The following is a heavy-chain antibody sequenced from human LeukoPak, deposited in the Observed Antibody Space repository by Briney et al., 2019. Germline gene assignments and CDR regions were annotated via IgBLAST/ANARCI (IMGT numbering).Heavy chain of an antibody. J-gene: IGHJ3*02. CDR1: GFTVSSNY. V-gene: IGHV3-23*01. CDR2: ISGSGGST. Sequence: GGSLRLSSAVSGFTVSSNYMSWVRQAPGKGLEWVSAISGSGGSTYYADSVKGRFTISRDNSKNTLYLQMNSLRAEDTAVYYCAIQFTMIVVGPFDIWGQGTMVTVSS. CDR3: AIQFTMIVVGPFDI. D-gene: IGHD3-22*01.